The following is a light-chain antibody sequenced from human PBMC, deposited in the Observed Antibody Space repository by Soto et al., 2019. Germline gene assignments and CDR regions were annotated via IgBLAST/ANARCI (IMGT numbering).Light chain of an antibody. CDR1: QSISSW. J-gene: IGKJ2*01. CDR2: KAS. V-gene: IGKV1-5*03. Sequence: DIQMTQSPSTLSASVGDRVTITCRASQSISSWLAWYQQKPGKAPKLLIYKASSLESGVPSRFSGSGSGTEFTLTISSLQPVDFATYYCQQYNSYSRVYTFGQGTKLEIK. CDR3: QQYNSYSRVYT.